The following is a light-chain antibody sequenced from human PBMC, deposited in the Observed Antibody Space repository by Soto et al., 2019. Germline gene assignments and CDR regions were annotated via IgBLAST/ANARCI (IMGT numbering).Light chain of an antibody. CDR1: QSFSSY. CDR2: DAS. CDR3: QQRSNWPPVIT. Sequence: PGARATLSCRASQSFSSYLAWYQQKPGQAPRPLIYDASKRATGIPARFSGRGSGTDFTLTISSLEPEDFAVYYCQQRSNWPPVITFGQGTRLEIK. V-gene: IGKV3-11*01. J-gene: IGKJ5*01.